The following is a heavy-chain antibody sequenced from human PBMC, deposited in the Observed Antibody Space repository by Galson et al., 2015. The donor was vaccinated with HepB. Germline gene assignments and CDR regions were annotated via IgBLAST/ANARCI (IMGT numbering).Heavy chain of an antibody. CDR3: ARERCGGDCQLYYFYYMDV. V-gene: IGHV3-11*01. CDR2: ISNTDSIV. Sequence: SLRLSCAASGFTFSDYYMSWIRQAPGKGLEWVSYISNTDSIVYYADSVKGRFTISRDNAKNSLYLQMNSLRAEDTAVYYCARERCGGDCQLYYFYYMDVWGKGTTVTVSS. D-gene: IGHD2-21*01. CDR1: GFTFSDYY. J-gene: IGHJ6*03.